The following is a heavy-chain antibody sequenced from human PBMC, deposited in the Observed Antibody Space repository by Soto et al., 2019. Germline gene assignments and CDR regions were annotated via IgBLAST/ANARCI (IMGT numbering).Heavy chain of an antibody. CDR2: INTNGVNT. D-gene: IGHD6-19*01. Sequence: EVQLVESGGGLVQPGGSLRLSCAASGFTFSGYSMFWGRQAPGKGLEYVSAINTNGVNTFYAKSVKGRFTISRDNSKNTMSLQSGSLRAEDMAVYYCARGRVEDSSGWATYFDYWGQGTLVTVSS. J-gene: IGHJ4*02. CDR3: ARGRVEDSSGWATYFDY. CDR1: GFTFSGYS. V-gene: IGHV3-64*01.